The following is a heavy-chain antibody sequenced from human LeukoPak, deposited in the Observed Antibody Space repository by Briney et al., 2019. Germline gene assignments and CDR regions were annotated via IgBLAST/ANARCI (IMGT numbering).Heavy chain of an antibody. J-gene: IGHJ4*02. CDR3: ASGPYGSGSKIDY. CDR1: GYSISSGYY. CDR2: IYHSGST. V-gene: IGHV4-38-2*01. Sequence: PSETLSLTCAVSGYSISSGYYWGWIRQPPGKGLEWIGRIYHSGSTYYNPSLKSRVTISVDTSKNQFSLKLSSVTAADTAVYYCASGPYGSGSKIDYWGQGTLVTVSS. D-gene: IGHD3-10*01.